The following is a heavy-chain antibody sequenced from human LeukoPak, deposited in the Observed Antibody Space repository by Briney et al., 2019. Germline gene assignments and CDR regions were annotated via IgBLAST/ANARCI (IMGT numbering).Heavy chain of an antibody. Sequence: GGSLRLSCGASSFTFSSYVMSWVRQAPGKGLEWVSSISTSSSYIYYADSVKGRFTISRDNAKNSLYLQMNSLRAEDTAVYYCARPRGNVEMAAIPFDYWGQGTLVTVSS. CDR1: SFTFSSYV. CDR2: ISTSSSYI. CDR3: ARPRGNVEMAAIPFDY. D-gene: IGHD5-24*01. V-gene: IGHV3-21*01. J-gene: IGHJ4*02.